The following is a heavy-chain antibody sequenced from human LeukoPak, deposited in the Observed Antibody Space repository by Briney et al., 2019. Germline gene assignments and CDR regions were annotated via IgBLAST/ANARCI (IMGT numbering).Heavy chain of an antibody. J-gene: IGHJ5*02. D-gene: IGHD6-13*01. V-gene: IGHV3-66*01. CDR3: TRGIAGPVLDP. CDR2: IYASGTT. Sequence: GGSLRLSCAASGFTVNTNYMNWVCQAPGKGLEWVSIIYASGTTYYADSVKGRFTISRDNSKNTVFLQMNSLRAEDTAVYYCTRGIAGPVLDPWARETLVRVSS. CDR1: GFTVNTNY.